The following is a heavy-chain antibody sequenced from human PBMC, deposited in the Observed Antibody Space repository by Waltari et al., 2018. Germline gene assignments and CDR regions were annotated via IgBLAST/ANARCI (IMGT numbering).Heavy chain of an antibody. Sequence: QVQLQQWGAGLLKPSETLSLTCAVYGGSFSGYYWSWIRQPPGKGLEWIGEINHSGSTKHNPSLKSRVTISVDTSKNQFSLKLSSVTAADTAVYYCARYSYSSGWYTGDNWFDPWGQGTLVTVSS. J-gene: IGHJ5*02. D-gene: IGHD6-19*01. CDR1: GGSFSGYY. CDR3: ARYSYSSGWYTGDNWFDP. V-gene: IGHV4-34*01. CDR2: INHSGST.